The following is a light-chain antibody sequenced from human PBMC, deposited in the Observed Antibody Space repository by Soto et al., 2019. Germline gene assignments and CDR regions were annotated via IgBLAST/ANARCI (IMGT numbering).Light chain of an antibody. Sequence: DIQMTQSPSRLSASVGDRVILTCRASQSISSWLAWYQQKPGRAPKLLIYQASSLESEVPSRFSGSGSGTEFTLIISSLQPDDFATYYCQQYSAYPWTFGQGTKVGIK. V-gene: IGKV1-5*03. CDR1: QSISSW. CDR2: QAS. J-gene: IGKJ1*01. CDR3: QQYSAYPWT.